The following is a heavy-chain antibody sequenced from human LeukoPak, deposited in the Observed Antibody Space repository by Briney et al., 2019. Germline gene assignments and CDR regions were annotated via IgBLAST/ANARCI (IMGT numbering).Heavy chain of an antibody. CDR3: ARDRRGYSYGYYFDY. Sequence: GASVKVSCKASGYTFTSYGISWVRQAPGQGLDWMGWISAYNGNTNYAQKLQGRVTLTTDTSTSTAYMELRSLRSDDTAVYYCARDRRGYSYGYYFDYWGQGTLVTVSS. D-gene: IGHD5-18*01. J-gene: IGHJ4*02. CDR1: GYTFTSYG. CDR2: ISAYNGNT. V-gene: IGHV1-18*01.